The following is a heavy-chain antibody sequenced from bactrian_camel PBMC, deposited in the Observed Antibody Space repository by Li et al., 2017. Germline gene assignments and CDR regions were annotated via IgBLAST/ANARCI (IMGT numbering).Heavy chain of an antibody. Sequence: HVQLVESGGGQVQTGGSLRLSCVRSGAISNNYCVGWFRQRPGKAREGVASIDSDDTISYANSVQGRFTISRIVLPERLSLQMTRLKAEDTAMYYCAAGPDVGREKHLTADQVLSIRRNNFWGQGTQVTVS. CDR1: GAISNNYC. D-gene: IGHD3*01. V-gene: IGHV3S9*01. CDR2: IDSDDTI. CDR3: AAGPDVGREKHLTADQVLSIRRNNF. J-gene: IGHJ4*01.